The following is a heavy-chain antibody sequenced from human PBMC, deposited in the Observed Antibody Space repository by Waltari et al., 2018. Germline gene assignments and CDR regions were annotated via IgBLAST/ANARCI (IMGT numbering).Heavy chain of an antibody. D-gene: IGHD2-2*02. CDR1: GESLNTHYSYY. J-gene: IGHJ6*02. Sequence: QLQLQQWGAGLLKPSETLSLTCAVYGESLNTHYSYYWSWIRQPPGTGLEWIGEIDHTENTNYNPSLKSRLTISVDMSKNQFSLKLTSVTAADSAVYYCARAKRTDYTFRSYYYGLDVWGQGTTVTVSS. CDR3: ARAKRTDYTFRSYYYGLDV. V-gene: IGHV4-34*02. CDR2: IDHTENT.